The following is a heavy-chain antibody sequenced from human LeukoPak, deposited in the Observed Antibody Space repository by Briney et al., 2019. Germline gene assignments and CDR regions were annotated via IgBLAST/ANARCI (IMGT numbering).Heavy chain of an antibody. CDR2: ISSSSSYI. V-gene: IGHV3-21*01. CDR1: GFTFSSYS. J-gene: IGHJ4*02. Sequence: PGGSLRLSCAASGFTFSSYSMNWVRQAPGKGLEWVSSISSSSSYIDYADSVKGRFTISRDNAKNSLYLQMNSLRAEDTAVYYCAREFPRSTVTTLDYWGQGTLVTVSS. D-gene: IGHD4-11*01. CDR3: AREFPRSTVTTLDY.